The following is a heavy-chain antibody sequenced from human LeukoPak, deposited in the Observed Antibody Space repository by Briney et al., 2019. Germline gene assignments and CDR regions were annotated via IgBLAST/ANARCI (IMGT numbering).Heavy chain of an antibody. V-gene: IGHV4-30-2*01. CDR2: IYHSGST. J-gene: IGHJ5*02. CDR3: ARGGSDSGYDRKNWFDP. CDR1: GGSISSGGYS. Sequence: SETLSLTCAVSGGSISSGGYSWSWIRQPPGKGLEWIGYIYHSGSTYYNPSLKSRVTISVDKSKNQFSLKLSSVTAADTAVYYCARGGSDSGYDRKNWFDPWGQGTLVTVSS. D-gene: IGHD5-12*01.